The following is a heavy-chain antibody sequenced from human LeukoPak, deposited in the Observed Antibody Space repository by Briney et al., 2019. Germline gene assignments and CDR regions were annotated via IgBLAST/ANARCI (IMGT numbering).Heavy chain of an antibody. V-gene: IGHV3-23*01. Sequence: PGGSLRLSCAAPGFTFSSYAMSWVRQAPGKGLEWVSAISGSGGSTYYADSVKGRFTISRDNSKNTLYLQMNSLRAEDTAVYYCAKPRAYDFWSGYSIAVPYYFDYWGQGTLVTVSS. D-gene: IGHD3-3*01. CDR1: GFTFSSYA. CDR2: ISGSGGST. CDR3: AKPRAYDFWSGYSIAVPYYFDY. J-gene: IGHJ4*02.